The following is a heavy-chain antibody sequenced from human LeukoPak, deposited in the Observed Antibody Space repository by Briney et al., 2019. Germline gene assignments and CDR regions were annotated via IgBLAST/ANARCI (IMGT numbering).Heavy chain of an antibody. V-gene: IGHV3-30*18. CDR3: AKQRVEMATIGYFDY. CDR1: GFTFSSYG. Sequence: SGGSLRLSCAASGFTFSSYGMHWVRQAPGKGLEWVAVISYDGSNKYYADSVKGRFTISRDNSKNTLYLQMNSLRAEDTAVYYCAKQRVEMATIGYFDYWGQGTLVTVSS. D-gene: IGHD5-24*01. CDR2: ISYDGSNK. J-gene: IGHJ4*02.